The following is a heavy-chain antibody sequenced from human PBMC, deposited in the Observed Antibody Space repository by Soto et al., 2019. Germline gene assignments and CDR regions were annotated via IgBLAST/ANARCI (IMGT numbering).Heavy chain of an antibody. D-gene: IGHD3-9*01. CDR2: IKSKTDGGTT. J-gene: IGHJ4*02. Sequence: GGSLRLSCAASGFTFSNAWMSWVRQAPGKGLEWVGRIKSKTDGGTTDYAAPVKGRFTISRDDSKNTLYLQMNSLKTEDTAVYYCTTDFGLYDILTGYYIDDYWGQGTLVTVSS. CDR1: GFTFSNAW. V-gene: IGHV3-15*01. CDR3: TTDFGLYDILTGYYIDDY.